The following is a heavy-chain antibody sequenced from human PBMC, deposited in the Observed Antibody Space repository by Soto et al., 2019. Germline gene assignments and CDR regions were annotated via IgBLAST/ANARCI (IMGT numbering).Heavy chain of an antibody. CDR3: AKMSSENYYDPVFS. D-gene: IGHD3-22*01. J-gene: IGHJ4*02. Sequence: QVQLVESGGGLVKTSGSLRIACAASGFTFSDYYMSWVRQAPGKGLEWVSYISSSGNTIYYADSVKGRFTISRDNAKNSLYLKMNSLRAEDTALYFCAKMSSENYYDPVFSWGQGTLVTVSS. CDR2: ISSSGNTI. V-gene: IGHV3-11*01. CDR1: GFTFSDYY.